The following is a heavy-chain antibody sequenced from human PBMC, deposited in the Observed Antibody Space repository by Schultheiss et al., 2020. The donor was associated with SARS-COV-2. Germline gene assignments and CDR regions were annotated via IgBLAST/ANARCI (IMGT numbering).Heavy chain of an antibody. J-gene: IGHJ4*02. Sequence: SETLSLTCDVSGDSIRRGFWWSWVRQPPGKGLEWIGDIDHSGSTSYNPSLKSRVTISIDKTKKQFSLKLSSVTAADTAVYYCAGGLEQQLVSGYWGQGTLVTVSS. D-gene: IGHD6-13*01. V-gene: IGHV4-4*02. CDR2: IDHSGST. CDR1: GDSIRRGFW. CDR3: AGGLEQQLVSGY.